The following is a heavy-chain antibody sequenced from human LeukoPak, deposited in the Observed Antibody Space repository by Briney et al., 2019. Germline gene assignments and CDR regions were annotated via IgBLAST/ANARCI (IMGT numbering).Heavy chain of an antibody. CDR2: IIPIXGTA. CDR1: GGTFSSYX. J-gene: IGHJ6*02. Sequence: GASVKVSCKAXGGTFSSYXIXXXXXXPGXXXXXXXGIIPIXGTANYXXXXXXXXXXXADESTSTAYMELSSLRSEDTAVYYCARKDGYNPYYGMDVWGQGTTVTVSS. CDR3: ARKDGYNPYYGMDV. D-gene: IGHD5-24*01. V-gene: IGHV1-69*13.